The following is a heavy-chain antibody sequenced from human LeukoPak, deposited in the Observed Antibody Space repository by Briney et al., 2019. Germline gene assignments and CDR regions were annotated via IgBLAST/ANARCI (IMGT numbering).Heavy chain of an antibody. CDR3: ARVAWYYDFWSSYYMDV. CDR2: INHSGST. V-gene: IGHV4-34*01. CDR1: GGSFSGYY. J-gene: IGHJ6*03. D-gene: IGHD3-3*01. Sequence: SETLSLTCAVYGGSFSGYYWSWIRQPPGKGLEWIGEINHSGSTNYNPSLKSRVTISVDTSKNQFSLKLSSVTAADTAVYYCARVAWYYDFWSSYYMDVWGKGTTVTVSS.